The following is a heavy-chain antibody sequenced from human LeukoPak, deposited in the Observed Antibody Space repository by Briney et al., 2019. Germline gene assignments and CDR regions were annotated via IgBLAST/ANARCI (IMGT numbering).Heavy chain of an antibody. CDR2: ISYDGGNK. J-gene: IGHJ4*02. CDR3: ARDLVGGSGSYHNLPGY. CDR1: GFTFSSYA. D-gene: IGHD3-10*01. Sequence: GGSLRLSCAASGFTFSSYAMHWVRQAPGKGLEWVAVISYDGGNKYYADSVKGRFTISRDNSKNTLYLQMNSLRAEDTAVYYCARDLVGGSGSYHNLPGYWGQGTLVTVSS. V-gene: IGHV3-30*04.